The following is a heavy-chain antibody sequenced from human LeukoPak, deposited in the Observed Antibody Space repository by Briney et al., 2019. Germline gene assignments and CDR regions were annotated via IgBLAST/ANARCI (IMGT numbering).Heavy chain of an antibody. CDR2: IYYSGST. CDR3: ARGTPSRIVGAPARDPRYYFDY. V-gene: IGHV4-39*07. CDR1: GGSISSSYY. D-gene: IGHD1-26*01. Sequence: SETLSLTCTVSGGSISSSYYWGWIRQPPGKGLEWIGSIYYSGSTYYNPSLKSRVTISVDTSKNQFSLKLSSVTAADTAVYYCARGTPSRIVGAPARDPRYYFDYWGQGTLVTVSS. J-gene: IGHJ4*02.